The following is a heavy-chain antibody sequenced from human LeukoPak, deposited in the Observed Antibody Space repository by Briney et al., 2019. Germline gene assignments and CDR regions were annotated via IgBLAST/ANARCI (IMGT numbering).Heavy chain of an antibody. CDR3: ARHGAGKYCSSTSCYQPTYYYYYYMDV. CDR2: INHSGST. J-gene: IGHJ6*03. CDR1: GGSFSGYY. Sequence: SETLSLTCAVYGGSFSGYYWSWIRQPPGKGLEWIREINHSGSTNYNPSLKSRVTISVDTSKNQFSLKLSSVTAADTAVYYCARHGAGKYCSSTSCYQPTYYYYYYMDVWGKGTTVTVSS. D-gene: IGHD2-2*01. V-gene: IGHV4-34*01.